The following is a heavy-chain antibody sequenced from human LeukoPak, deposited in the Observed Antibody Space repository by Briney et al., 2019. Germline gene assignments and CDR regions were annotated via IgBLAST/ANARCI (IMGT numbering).Heavy chain of an antibody. J-gene: IGHJ5*02. Sequence: GGSLRLSCAASGFTFSSYGMSWVRQAPGKGLEWVSAISGSGGSTYYADSVKGRFTISRDNSKNTLYLQMNSLRAEDTAVYYCAKSGAAAGIYWFDPWGQGTLVTVSS. CDR1: GFTFSSYG. CDR3: AKSGAAAGIYWFDP. D-gene: IGHD6-13*01. V-gene: IGHV3-23*01. CDR2: ISGSGGST.